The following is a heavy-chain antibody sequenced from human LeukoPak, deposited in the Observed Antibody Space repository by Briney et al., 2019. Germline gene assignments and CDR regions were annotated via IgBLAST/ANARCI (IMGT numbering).Heavy chain of an antibody. CDR2: ISAGGDLT. D-gene: IGHD2-8*01. V-gene: IGHV3-23*01. CDR1: RLSFSAYP. J-gene: IGHJ3*02. CDR3: VRDSYYAFDI. Sequence: GGSLRLSCAASRLSFSAYPMGWVRRAPGRGLEWVSGISAGGDLTFHADPVKGRFTISRDNAKSSLFLHMNSLRAEDTAIYYCVRDSYYAFDIWGQGTVVAVSS.